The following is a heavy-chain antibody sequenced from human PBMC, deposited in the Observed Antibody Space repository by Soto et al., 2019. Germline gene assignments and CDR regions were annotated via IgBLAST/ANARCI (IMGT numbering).Heavy chain of an antibody. CDR3: ARGGVELRFLGYYYYGMDV. V-gene: IGHV4-34*01. D-gene: IGHD3-3*01. CDR1: GGSFSGYY. J-gene: IGHJ6*02. CDR2: INHSGST. Sequence: SLTWAVYGGSFSGYYWSWIRQPPGKGLEWIGEINHSGSTNYNPSLKSRVTISVDTSKNQFSPKLSSVTAADTAVYYCARGGVELRFLGYYYYGMDVWGQGTTVTVSS.